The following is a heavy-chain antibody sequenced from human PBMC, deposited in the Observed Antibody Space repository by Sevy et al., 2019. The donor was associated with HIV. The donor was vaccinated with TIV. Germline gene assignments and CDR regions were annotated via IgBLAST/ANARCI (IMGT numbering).Heavy chain of an antibody. Sequence: GGSLRLSCAASGFTFSGSAMHWVRQASGKGLEWVGRIRSKANSYATAYAASVKGRFTISRDDSKNTAYLQRNSLKTEETAVYYCTRRGTNGVWYSLDYWGQGTLVTVSS. V-gene: IGHV3-73*01. CDR3: TRRGTNGVWYSLDY. D-gene: IGHD2-8*01. J-gene: IGHJ4*02. CDR2: IRSKANSYAT. CDR1: GFTFSGSA.